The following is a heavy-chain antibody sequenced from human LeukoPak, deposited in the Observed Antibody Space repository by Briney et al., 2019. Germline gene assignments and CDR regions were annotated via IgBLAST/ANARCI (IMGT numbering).Heavy chain of an antibody. Sequence: GGSLRLSCPASGFTFSSYWMSWVGHPQGKGLEGVANIKQDGSENHYVDSVKGRFTISRDNAKNSLYLQMNSLKAEDAAVYYCASAGTYHDSSGFWNSWGQGTQVTVSS. D-gene: IGHD3-22*01. CDR2: IKQDGSEN. J-gene: IGHJ4*02. CDR1: GFTFSSYW. V-gene: IGHV3-7*01. CDR3: ASAGTYHDSSGFWNS.